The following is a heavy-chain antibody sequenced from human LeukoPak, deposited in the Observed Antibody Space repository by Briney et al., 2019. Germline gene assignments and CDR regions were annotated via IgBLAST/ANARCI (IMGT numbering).Heavy chain of an antibody. CDR2: IYTGGST. CDR3: ARDSARLAWFDP. V-gene: IGHV4-4*07. CDR1: GGSISSYY. J-gene: IGHJ5*02. D-gene: IGHD1-26*01. Sequence: SETLSLTCTVSGGSISSYYWSWIRQPAGKGLEWIGRIYTGGSTNYNPSLKSRVTMSVDTSKNQFSLKLSSVTAADTAVYYCARDSARLAWFDPWGQGTLVTVSS.